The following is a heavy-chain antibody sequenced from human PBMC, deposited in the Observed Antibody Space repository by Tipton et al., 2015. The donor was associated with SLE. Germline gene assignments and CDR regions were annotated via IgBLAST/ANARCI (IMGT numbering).Heavy chain of an antibody. J-gene: IGHJ4*02. D-gene: IGHD3-22*01. CDR1: GGSISSGGYY. Sequence: TLSLTCTVSGGSISSGGYYWSWIRQHPGKGLEWIGYIYYSGSTYYNPSLKSRVTISVDTSKNQFSLRLSSVTAADTAVYYCARDRYYDSSGYYFLFDSWGQGTLVTVSS. CDR2: IYYSGST. CDR3: ARDRYYDSSGYYFLFDS. V-gene: IGHV4-31*03.